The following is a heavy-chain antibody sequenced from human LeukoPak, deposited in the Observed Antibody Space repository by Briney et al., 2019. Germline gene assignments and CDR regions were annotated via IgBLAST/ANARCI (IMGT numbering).Heavy chain of an antibody. V-gene: IGHV4-34*01. CDR3: ARGYYPPRWYFDL. CDR1: GGSFSSYS. CDR2: IIEKGNA. Sequence: SSETLSLTCALYGGSFSSYSWSWTWIRQTPEKGLEWIGEIIEKGNARYNPSLKSRVTIDLDTSKNQFSLKLTSMTAADTAMYYCARGYYPPRWYFDLWGRGTLVTVSS. J-gene: IGHJ2*01. D-gene: IGHD3-10*01.